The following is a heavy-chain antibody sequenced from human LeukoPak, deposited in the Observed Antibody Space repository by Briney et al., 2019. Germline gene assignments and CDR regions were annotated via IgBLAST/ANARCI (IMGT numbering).Heavy chain of an antibody. CDR2: INHSGST. D-gene: IGHD2-2*01. V-gene: IGHV4-34*01. Sequence: SETLSLTCAVYGGSFSGYYWSWIRQPPGKGLEWIGEINHSGSTNYNPSLKSRVTISVDTSKNQFSLKLSSVAAADTAVYYRARGTFVVVPAHYGMDVWHKGTTVTVSS. CDR3: ARGTFVVVPAHYGMDV. J-gene: IGHJ6*04. CDR1: GGSFSGYY.